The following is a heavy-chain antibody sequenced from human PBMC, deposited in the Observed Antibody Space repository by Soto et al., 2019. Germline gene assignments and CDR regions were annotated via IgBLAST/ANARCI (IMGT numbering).Heavy chain of an antibody. V-gene: IGHV1-69*13. CDR1: GGTFXSYA. D-gene: IGHD3-22*01. CDR2: IIPIFGTA. CDR3: ARDMYYYDSSGYYHDYYYGMDV. J-gene: IGHJ6*02. Sequence: VKVXCKASGGTFXSYAISWVRQXPGQGLEWMGGIIPIFGTANYAQKFQGRVTITADESTSTAYMELSSLRSEDTAVYYCARDMYYYDSSGYYHDYYYGMDVWGQGTTVTVSS.